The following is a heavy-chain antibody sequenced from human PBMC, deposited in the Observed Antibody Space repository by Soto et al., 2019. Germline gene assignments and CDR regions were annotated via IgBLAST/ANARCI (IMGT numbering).Heavy chain of an antibody. Sequence: EVQLVESGGGLVQPGGSLRLSCTASGFSFSSYDMHWVRQVTGKGLEWVSAIGTAGDTYYADSVEGRFTISREDAKNSLYLQMNSLRAGDTAVYYCARESSGSGIQLYDYWGQGTLVTVSS. CDR2: IGTAGDT. CDR3: ARESSGSGIQLYDY. J-gene: IGHJ4*02. D-gene: IGHD3-10*01. V-gene: IGHV3-13*04. CDR1: GFSFSSYD.